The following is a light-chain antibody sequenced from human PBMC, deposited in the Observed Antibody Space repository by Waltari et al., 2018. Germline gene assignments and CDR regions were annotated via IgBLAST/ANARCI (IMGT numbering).Light chain of an antibody. CDR1: SSYILGHNY. Sequence: QSALTQPASVSGSPGQTIHISCTGPSSYILGHNYFSWYQQHPGKAPKLMFYDVVKRPSGVSNRFSGSKSGNTASLTISGLQAEDDAIYYCSSYASSKFGGGTKLTVL. V-gene: IGLV2-14*01. CDR2: DVV. J-gene: IGLJ2*01. CDR3: SSYASSK.